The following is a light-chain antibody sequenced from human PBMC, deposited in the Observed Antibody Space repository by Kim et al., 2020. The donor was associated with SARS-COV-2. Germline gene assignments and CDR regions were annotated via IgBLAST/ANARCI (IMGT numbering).Light chain of an antibody. J-gene: IGLJ1*01. V-gene: IGLV2-11*01. Sequence: QSALTQPRSVSGSPGQSVTISCTGTSSDIGGYNYVSWYQQHPGKAPKLMIYDVSKRPSGVPDRFSGSKSGNTASLTISGLQAEDEDDYYCCSYAGRYTFYVFGTGTKVTVL. CDR3: CSYAGRYTFYV. CDR2: DVS. CDR1: SSDIGGYNY.